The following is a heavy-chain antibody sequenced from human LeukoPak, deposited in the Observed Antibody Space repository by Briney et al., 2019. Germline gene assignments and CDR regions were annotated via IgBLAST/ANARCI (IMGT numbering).Heavy chain of an antibody. V-gene: IGHV3-49*04. D-gene: IGHD4-23*01. CDR1: GFTFGEYS. J-gene: IGHJ4*02. Sequence: GGSLRLSCTASGFTFGEYSMSWVRQAPGKGLEWVGFIRKQDGTTEYAASVRGRFTISRDNAKNSLYLQINSLRAEDTAVYYCARGGGNFDYWGQGTLVTVSS. CDR2: IRKQDGTT. CDR3: ARGGGNFDY.